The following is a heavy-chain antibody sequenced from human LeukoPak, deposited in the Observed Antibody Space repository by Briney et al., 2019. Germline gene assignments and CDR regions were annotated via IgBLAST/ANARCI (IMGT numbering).Heavy chain of an antibody. V-gene: IGHV1-2*02. CDR3: ARTLFGGPHDH. CDR2: TNLNSGDT. Sequence: GASVKVSCKASGYTFIDYYMYWVRQAPGQGLEWMGWTNLNSGDTHYAQKFQGRVTMTRDTSIATAYMELSSLTSDDTAVYYCARTLFGGPHDHWGQGTLVSVSS. J-gene: IGHJ4*02. D-gene: IGHD3-10*01. CDR1: GYTFIDYY.